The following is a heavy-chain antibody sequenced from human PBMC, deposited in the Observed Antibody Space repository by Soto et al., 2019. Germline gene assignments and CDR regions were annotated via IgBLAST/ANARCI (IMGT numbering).Heavy chain of an antibody. CDR3: AHGRIAAAGLDY. D-gene: IGHD6-13*01. J-gene: IGHJ4*02. V-gene: IGHV2-5*02. Sequence: QITLKESGPTLVKPTQTLTLTCTFSGFSLSTSGVGVGWIRQPPGKALEWLALIYWDDDKRYSPSLKSRLTIPKDPSKNQVVLTMTNMDPVDTATYYCAHGRIAAAGLDYWGQGTLVTVSS. CDR2: IYWDDDK. CDR1: GFSLSTSGVG.